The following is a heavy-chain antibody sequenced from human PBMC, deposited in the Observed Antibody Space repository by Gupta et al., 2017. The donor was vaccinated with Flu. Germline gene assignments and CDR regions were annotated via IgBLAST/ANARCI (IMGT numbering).Heavy chain of an antibody. CDR3: ARFLSRASYGMDV. D-gene: IGHD2/OR15-2a*01. Sequence: QVQLVQSGAEVKKPGASVKVSCKASGYTFTGYYMHWVRQAPGQGLEWMGWINPNSGGTNYAQKLQGRVTMTRDTSISTAYMELSRLRSDDTAVYYCARFLSRASYGMDVWGQGTTVTVSS. V-gene: IGHV1-2*02. J-gene: IGHJ6*02. CDR1: GYTFTGYY. CDR2: INPNSGGT.